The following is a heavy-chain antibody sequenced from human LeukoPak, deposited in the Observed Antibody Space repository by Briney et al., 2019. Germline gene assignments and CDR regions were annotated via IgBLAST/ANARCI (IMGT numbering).Heavy chain of an antibody. CDR1: GFTFSSYG. CDR3: AKEVNRYFDY. D-gene: IGHD1-14*01. CDR2: IRYDGNNK. J-gene: IGHJ4*02. V-gene: IGHV3-30*02. Sequence: GGSLRLSCAASGFTFSSYGMHWVRQAPGKGLEWVTFIRYDGNNKYYADSVEGRFTISRDNSKNTLYLQMNSLRAEDTAVYYCAKEVNRYFDYWGQGTLVTVS.